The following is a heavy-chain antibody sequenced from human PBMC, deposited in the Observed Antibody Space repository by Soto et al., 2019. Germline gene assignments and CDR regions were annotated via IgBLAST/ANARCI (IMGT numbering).Heavy chain of an antibody. CDR3: AREEPAWPLAYGLDV. CDR2: IGRRSDI. Sequence: EVQLVESGGGLVEPGGSLRLSCEASGFSFCTYSMHWVRQAPGKGLEGVSSIGRRSDIYYADSVKGRFTISRDNAKNSVSLQMNSLRDEDTAVYYCAREEPAWPLAYGLDVWGQGTTVTVSS. J-gene: IGHJ6*02. CDR1: GFSFCTYS. V-gene: IGHV3-21*01.